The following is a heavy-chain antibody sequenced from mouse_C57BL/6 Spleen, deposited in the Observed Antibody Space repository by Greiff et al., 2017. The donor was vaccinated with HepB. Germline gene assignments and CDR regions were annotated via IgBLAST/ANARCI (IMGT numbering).Heavy chain of an antibody. CDR2: INPNNGGT. CDR1: GYTFTDYY. V-gene: IGHV1-26*01. CDR3: ARSGDYGEGIDY. J-gene: IGHJ2*01. D-gene: IGHD2-4*01. Sequence: VQLQQSGPELVKPGASVKISCKASGYTFTDYYMNWVKQSHGKSLEWIGDINPNNGGTSYNQKFKGKATLTVDKSSSTAYMELRSLTSEDSAVYYCARSGDYGEGIDYWGQGTTLTVSS.